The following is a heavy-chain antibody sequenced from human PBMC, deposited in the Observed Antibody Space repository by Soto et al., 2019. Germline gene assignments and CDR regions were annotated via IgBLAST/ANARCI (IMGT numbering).Heavy chain of an antibody. J-gene: IGHJ6*02. D-gene: IGHD3-22*01. CDR1: GYTFTGYY. CDR3: AILYYYDSGDYYSNYQYYGMDV. V-gene: IGHV1-2*04. Sequence: ASVKVSCKASGYTFTGYYMHWVRQAPGQGLEWMGWINPNSGGTNYAQKFQGWVTMTRDTSISTAYMELSRLRSDDTAVYYCAILYYYDSGDYYSNYQYYGMDVWGQGTTVTVSS. CDR2: INPNSGGT.